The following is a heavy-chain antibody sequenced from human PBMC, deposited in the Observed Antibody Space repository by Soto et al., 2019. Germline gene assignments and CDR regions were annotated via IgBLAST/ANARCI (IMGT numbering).Heavy chain of an antibody. J-gene: IGHJ4*02. CDR1: GGSIRSDDYY. D-gene: IGHD6-6*01. Sequence: PSETLSLTCTVSGGSIRSDDYYWTWIRQPPGEGLEWIGYIYYTGRTLYNPSLKSRVTISNDTSKNQFSLRLSSVSAADTAVYYCARELSNSPDYFDGWGQGTLVTVS. V-gene: IGHV4-30-4*01. CDR3: ARELSNSPDYFDG. CDR2: IYYTGRT.